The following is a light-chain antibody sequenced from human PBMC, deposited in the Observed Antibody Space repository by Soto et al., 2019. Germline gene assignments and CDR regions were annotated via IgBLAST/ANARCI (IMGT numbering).Light chain of an antibody. CDR1: QSVDTN. J-gene: IGKJ1*01. CDR3: QQYNFWPLT. V-gene: IGKV3-15*01. CDR2: SAS. Sequence: VMSQSLATLSVSTGERATLSYRASQSVDTNLAWYQQKPGQAPRLLIDSASTRASCIPARFSGSGSGTEFTLTISSLQSEDFAVYYCQQYNFWPLTFGQGTKVDNK.